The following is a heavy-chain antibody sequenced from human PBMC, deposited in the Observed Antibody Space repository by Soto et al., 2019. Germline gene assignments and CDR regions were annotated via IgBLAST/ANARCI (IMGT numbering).Heavy chain of an antibody. CDR1: GGSISSGGYS. V-gene: IGHV4-30-2*01. CDR3: ARVLGGSYLEYGWFDP. CDR2: MYHSGST. D-gene: IGHD1-26*01. Sequence: PSETLSPTCAVSGGSISSGGYSWSWIRQPPGKGLEWIGYMYHSGSTYYNPSLKSRVTISVDRSKNQFSLKLSSVTAADTAVYYCARVLGGSYLEYGWFDPWGQGTLVTVSS. J-gene: IGHJ5*02.